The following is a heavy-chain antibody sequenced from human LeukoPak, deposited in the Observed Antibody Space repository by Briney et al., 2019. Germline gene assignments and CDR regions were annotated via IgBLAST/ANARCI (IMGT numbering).Heavy chain of an antibody. J-gene: IGHJ6*03. CDR2: ISGSGDST. CDR3: TKDYYYYYYMDV. CDR1: GLTFSSYA. Sequence: GGSLRLSCAASGLTFSSYAMSWVRRAPGKGLEWVSSISGSGDSTYYAASVRGRFTISRDNSKNTLYLQMNSLRAEDTAVYYCTKDYYYYYYMDVWGKGTTVTVSS. V-gene: IGHV3-23*01.